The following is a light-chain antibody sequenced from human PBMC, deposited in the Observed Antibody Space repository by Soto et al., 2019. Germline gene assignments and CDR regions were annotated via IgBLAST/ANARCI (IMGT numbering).Light chain of an antibody. Sequence: EIVLTQSPATLSLSPGERATLSCRASQSVSSYLAWYQQKPGQAPRLLIYDASNRATGIPARFSGSGSGTDFTLTISSLEPEDVSVYYCQPRSNWPPKYTFGQGTKLEIK. CDR1: QSVSSY. V-gene: IGKV3-11*01. CDR2: DAS. J-gene: IGKJ2*01. CDR3: QPRSNWPPKYT.